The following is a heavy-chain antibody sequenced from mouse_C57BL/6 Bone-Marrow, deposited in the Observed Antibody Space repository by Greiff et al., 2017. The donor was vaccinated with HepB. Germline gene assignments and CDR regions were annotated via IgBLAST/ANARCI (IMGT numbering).Heavy chain of an antibody. CDR3: ARYGDYAWFAY. V-gene: IGHV7-3*01. Sequence: DVMLVESGGGLVQPGGSLSLSCAASGFTFTDYYMSWVRQPPGKALEWLGFIRNKANGYTTEYSASVKGRFTISRDNSQSILYLQMNALRAEDSATYYCARYGDYAWFAYWGQGTLVTVSA. D-gene: IGHD2-4*01. CDR2: IRNKANGYTT. J-gene: IGHJ3*01. CDR1: GFTFTDYY.